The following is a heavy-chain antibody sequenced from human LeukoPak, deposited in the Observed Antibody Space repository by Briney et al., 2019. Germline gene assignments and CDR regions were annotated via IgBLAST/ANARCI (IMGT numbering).Heavy chain of an antibody. CDR2: ISYDGSNK. V-gene: IGHV3-30*01. J-gene: IGHJ4*02. Sequence: GGSLRLSCAASGFTFSSYAIQWVRQAPGKGLEGVAVISYDGSNKYYADSVKGRFTISRDNSKNTLYLQINSLRGEDTAVYYCARDRSQRAYSYGPDGEWGQGTLVTVSS. D-gene: IGHD5-18*01. CDR1: GFTFSSYA. CDR3: ARDRSQRAYSYGPDGE.